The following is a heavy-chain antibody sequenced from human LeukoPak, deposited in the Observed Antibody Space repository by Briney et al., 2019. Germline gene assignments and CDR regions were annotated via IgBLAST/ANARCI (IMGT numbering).Heavy chain of an antibody. CDR2: IYPGDSDT. Sequence: GESLKISCKGSGCSFASYWIAWVRQMPGKGLEWMGIIYPGDSDTRYSPSFQGQVTISADKSISTAYLQWSSLKASDTAIYYCARQWGDCSSTSCYSAYWGQGTLVTVSS. CDR3: ARQWGDCSSTSCYSAY. J-gene: IGHJ4*02. D-gene: IGHD2-2*01. CDR1: GCSFASYW. V-gene: IGHV5-51*01.